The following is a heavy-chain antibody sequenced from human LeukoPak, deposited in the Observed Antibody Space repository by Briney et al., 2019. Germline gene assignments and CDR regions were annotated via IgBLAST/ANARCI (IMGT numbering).Heavy chain of an antibody. CDR3: ARQGGIYGLDY. Sequence: SETLSLTCTVSGGSISSSSYYWGWIRQPPGKGLEWIGRIYYSGSTYYNPSLKSRVTISVDTSKNQFSLKQSSVTAADTAVYYCARQGGIYGLDYWGQGTLVTVSS. J-gene: IGHJ4*02. V-gene: IGHV4-39*01. CDR1: GGSISSSSYY. CDR2: IYYSGST. D-gene: IGHD3-16*01.